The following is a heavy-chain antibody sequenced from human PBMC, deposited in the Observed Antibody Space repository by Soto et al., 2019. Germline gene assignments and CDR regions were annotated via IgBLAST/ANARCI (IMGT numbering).Heavy chain of an antibody. CDR3: ARDQSSWGKHPYYYGMDV. Sequence: ASVKVSCKAPGYTFTGYYMHWVRQAPGQGLEWMGWINPNSGGTNYAQKFQGRVTMTRDTSISTAYMELSRLRSDDTAVYYCARDQSSWGKHPYYYGMDVWGQGTTVTLSS. CDR2: INPNSGGT. J-gene: IGHJ6*02. D-gene: IGHD6-13*01. V-gene: IGHV1-2*02. CDR1: GYTFTGYY.